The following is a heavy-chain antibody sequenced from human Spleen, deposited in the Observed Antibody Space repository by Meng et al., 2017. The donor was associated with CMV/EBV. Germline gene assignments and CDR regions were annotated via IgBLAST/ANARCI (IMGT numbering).Heavy chain of an antibody. D-gene: IGHD2-2*01. V-gene: IGHV3-21*01. Sequence: DSGFTCSSYSMNWVRQAPGKGLEWVSSISSSSSYIYYADSVKGRFTISRDNAKNSLYLQMNSLRAEDTAVYYCARDGLVVVPAARLRGQGTLVTVSS. CDR2: ISSSSSYI. CDR3: ARDGLVVVPAARL. CDR1: GFTCSSYS. J-gene: IGHJ4*02.